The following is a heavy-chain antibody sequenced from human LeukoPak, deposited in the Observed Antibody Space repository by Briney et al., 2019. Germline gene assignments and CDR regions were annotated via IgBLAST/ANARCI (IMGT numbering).Heavy chain of an antibody. CDR3: ARADGIVGATVWFDP. Sequence: PSETLSLTCTVYGGSISSYYWSWIRQPPGKGLEWVGYIYYSGSPNYNPSLKSRVTISVDTSKNQFSLKLSSVTAADTAVYYCARADGIVGATVWFDPWGQGTLVTVSS. CDR1: GGSISSYY. J-gene: IGHJ5*02. D-gene: IGHD1-26*01. CDR2: IYYSGSP. V-gene: IGHV4-59*01.